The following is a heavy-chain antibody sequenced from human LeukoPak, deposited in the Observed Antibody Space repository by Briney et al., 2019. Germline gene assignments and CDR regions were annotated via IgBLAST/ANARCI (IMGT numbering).Heavy chain of an antibody. D-gene: IGHD3-16*02. J-gene: IGHJ4*02. Sequence: GASVKVSCKASGYTFTSYGISWVRQAPGQGLEWMGWISAYNGNANYAQNLQGRVTMTTDTSTTTAYMELRSLRSDDTAVYYCARDMITFGGVIALIDYWGQGTLVTVSS. CDR2: ISAYNGNA. V-gene: IGHV1-18*01. CDR1: GYTFTSYG. CDR3: ARDMITFGGVIALIDY.